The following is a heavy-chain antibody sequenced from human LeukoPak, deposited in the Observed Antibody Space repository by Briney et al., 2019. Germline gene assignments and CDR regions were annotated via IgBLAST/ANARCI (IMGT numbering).Heavy chain of an antibody. V-gene: IGHV3-23*01. CDR3: AKFAVYSSGWFLFDAFDI. D-gene: IGHD6-19*01. CDR1: GFTFSSYA. CDR2: ISGSGGST. J-gene: IGHJ3*02. Sequence: GGSLRLSCAASGFTFSSYAMSWVRQAPGKGLEWVSAISGSGGSTYYADSVKGRFTISRDNSKNTLYLQMNSLRAEDTAVYYCAKFAVYSSGWFLFDAFDIWGQGTMVTVSS.